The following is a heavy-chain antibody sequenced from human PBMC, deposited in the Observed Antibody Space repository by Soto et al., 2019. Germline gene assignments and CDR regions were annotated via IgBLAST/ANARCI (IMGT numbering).Heavy chain of an antibody. CDR2: LSKDGANE. J-gene: IGHJ1*01. CDR1: GFILSEYA. V-gene: IGHV3-23*01. D-gene: IGHD2-15*01. CDR3: AKDPPTGLADY. Sequence: GSLKISCTASGFILSEYAMNWVRHTPGAGLEGVSTLSKDGANEHYVDSVQGRFTISRDDAKNTLYLQMNSLRAKDTAMYYCAKDPPTGLADYWGQGTQVTASS.